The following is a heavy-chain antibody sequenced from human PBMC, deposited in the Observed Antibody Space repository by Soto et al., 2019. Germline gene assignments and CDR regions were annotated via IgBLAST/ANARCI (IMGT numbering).Heavy chain of an antibody. V-gene: IGHV3-48*01. Sequence: EVQLVESGGGLVQPGGSLRLSCAASGFTFSSYSMNWVRQAPGKGLEWVSYISSSSSTIYYADSVKGRFTIARDNATNSLYLQMNSLRAEDTAVYYFARHTERRAQIGWFDPCGQGTLVTVSS. J-gene: IGHJ5*02. CDR3: ARHTERRAQIGWFDP. CDR1: GFTFSSYS. CDR2: ISSSSSTI. D-gene: IGHD1-1*01.